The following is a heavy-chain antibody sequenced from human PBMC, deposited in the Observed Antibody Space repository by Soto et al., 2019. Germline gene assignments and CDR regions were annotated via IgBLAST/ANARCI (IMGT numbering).Heavy chain of an antibody. CDR1: GYTFTNYG. CDR3: ATGASCSSASCYDNFHYGLAV. CDR2: ITASNGNT. V-gene: IGHV1-18*01. Sequence: ASVKVSCKASGYTFTNYGITWVRQAPGQGLEWMGWITASNGNTNYARESQGRLTLTRDTSTSTAYMELRSLRSDDTAVYYCATGASCSSASCYDNFHYGLAVWGQGTTVTVSS. D-gene: IGHD2-2*01. J-gene: IGHJ6*01.